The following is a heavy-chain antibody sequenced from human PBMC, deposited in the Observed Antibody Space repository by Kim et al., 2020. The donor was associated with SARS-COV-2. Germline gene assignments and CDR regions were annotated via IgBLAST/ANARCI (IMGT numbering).Heavy chain of an antibody. D-gene: IGHD6-13*01. CDR2: INPNSGGT. CDR1: GYTFTGYY. Sequence: ASVKVSCKASGYTFTGYYMHWVRQAPGQGLEWMGRINPNSGGTNYAQKFQGRVTMTRDTSISTAYMELSRLRSDDTAVYYCARSPYRSSSGYYFDYWGQGTLVTVSS. CDR3: ARSPYRSSSGYYFDY. J-gene: IGHJ4*02. V-gene: IGHV1-2*06.